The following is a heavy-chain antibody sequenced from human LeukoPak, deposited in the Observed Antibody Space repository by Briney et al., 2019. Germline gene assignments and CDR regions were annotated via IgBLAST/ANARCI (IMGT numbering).Heavy chain of an antibody. J-gene: IGHJ6*02. CDR2: ISGSGGST. CDR1: GFTFSSYA. D-gene: IGHD4-11*01. V-gene: IGHV3-23*01. Sequence: PGGSLRLSCAASGFTFSSYAMSWVRQAPGKGLEWVSAISGSGGSTYYADSVKGRFTISRDNSKNTLYLQMNSLRAEDTAIYYCAKVRSNDYYGMDVWGQGTTVTVSS. CDR3: AKVRSNDYYGMDV.